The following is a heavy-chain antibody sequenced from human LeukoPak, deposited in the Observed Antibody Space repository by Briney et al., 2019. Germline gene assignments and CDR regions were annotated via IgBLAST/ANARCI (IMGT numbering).Heavy chain of an antibody. CDR2: ISGSGGST. CDR3: AKGLEYYYDSSGSDAFDL. CDR1: GFTFSSYW. Sequence: PGGSLRLSCAASGFTFSSYWMSWVRQAPGKGLEWVSAISGSGGSTYYADSVKGRFTISRDNSKNTLYLQMNSLRAEDTAVYYCAKGLEYYYDSSGSDAFDLWGQGTMVTVSS. D-gene: IGHD3-22*01. V-gene: IGHV3-23*01. J-gene: IGHJ3*01.